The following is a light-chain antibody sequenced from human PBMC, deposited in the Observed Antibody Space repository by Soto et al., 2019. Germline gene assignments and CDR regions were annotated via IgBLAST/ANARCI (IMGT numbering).Light chain of an antibody. CDR3: CSYAGSYTLV. CDR2: DVS. CDR1: SSDVGAYNF. Sequence: QSVLTQPRSVSGSPGQSVTISCTGTSSDVGAYNFVSWYQQHPGRVPKLMIYDVSRRPSGVPDRFSGSKSGNTASLTISRLQADDEADYYCCSYAGSYTLVFGGGTKLTVL. J-gene: IGLJ3*02. V-gene: IGLV2-11*01.